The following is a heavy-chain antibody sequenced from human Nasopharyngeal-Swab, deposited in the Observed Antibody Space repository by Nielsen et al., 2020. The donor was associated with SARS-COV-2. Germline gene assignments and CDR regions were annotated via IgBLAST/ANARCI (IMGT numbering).Heavy chain of an antibody. Sequence: REAPGKGLEWVGSIYYSGSTYYNPSLKSRVTISVDTSKNQFSLKLSSVTAADTAVYYCARESVLRYFDWEYYYGMDVWGQGTTVTVSS. CDR3: ARESVLRYFDWEYYYGMDV. CDR2: IYYSGST. D-gene: IGHD3-9*01. V-gene: IGHV4-39*02. J-gene: IGHJ6*02.